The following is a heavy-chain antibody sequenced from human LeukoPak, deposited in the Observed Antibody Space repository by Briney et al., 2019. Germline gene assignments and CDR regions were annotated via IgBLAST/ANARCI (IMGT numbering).Heavy chain of an antibody. V-gene: IGHV3-30*02. CDR1: GFTFSSYG. D-gene: IGHD3-10*02. J-gene: IGHJ6*04. CDR3: AELGITMIGGV. CDR2: IRYVESDK. Sequence: GGSLRLSCAASGFTFSSYGMHWVRQAPGKGLEWVAFIRYVESDKYYADSVKGRFTISRDNAKNSLYLQMNSLRAEDTAVYYCAELGITMIGGVWGKGTTVTISS.